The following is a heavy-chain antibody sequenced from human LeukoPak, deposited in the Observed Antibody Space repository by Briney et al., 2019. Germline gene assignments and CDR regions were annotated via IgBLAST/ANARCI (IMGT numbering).Heavy chain of an antibody. Sequence: GGSLRLSCAASGFTFSSYAMHWVRQAPGKGLEWVAVISYDGSNKYYADSVKGRFTISRDNSKNTLYLQMNSLRAEDTAVYYCASPYGSGSYYVVDYWGQGTLVPVSS. V-gene: IGHV3-30-3*01. D-gene: IGHD3-10*01. CDR1: GFTFSSYA. CDR3: ASPYGSGSYYVVDY. CDR2: ISYDGSNK. J-gene: IGHJ4*02.